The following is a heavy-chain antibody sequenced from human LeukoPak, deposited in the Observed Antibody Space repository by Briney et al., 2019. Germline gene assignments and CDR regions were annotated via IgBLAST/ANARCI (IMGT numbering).Heavy chain of an antibody. J-gene: IGHJ4*02. Sequence: ASVNVSCKASVYTFTSYYIHWVRQAPGQGLEWMGKINPSGGRTSYAQKFQGRVTMTRDTSPSTVYMELSSLRSEDTAVYYCARAHMSYDLSYFDYWGQGTLVTVSS. V-gene: IGHV1-46*03. CDR3: ARAHMSYDLSYFDY. CDR1: VYTFTSYY. CDR2: INPSGGRT. D-gene: IGHD3-22*01.